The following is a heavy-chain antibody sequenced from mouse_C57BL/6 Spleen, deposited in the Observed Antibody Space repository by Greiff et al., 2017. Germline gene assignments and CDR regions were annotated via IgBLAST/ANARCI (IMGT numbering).Heavy chain of an antibody. J-gene: IGHJ1*03. CDR3: AQEVYYGSSYSYFDD. CDR2: IDPADSYT. V-gene: IGHV1-69*01. Sequence: QVQLQQPGAELVMPGASVKLSCKASGYTFTSYWMHWVKQRPGQGLEWIGEIDPADSYTNYNQKFKSKSTLTVDNSSSPAYMQLSSLTSEDYAVYYCAQEVYYGSSYSYFDDWGTGTTVTVSS. D-gene: IGHD1-1*01. CDR1: GYTFTSYW.